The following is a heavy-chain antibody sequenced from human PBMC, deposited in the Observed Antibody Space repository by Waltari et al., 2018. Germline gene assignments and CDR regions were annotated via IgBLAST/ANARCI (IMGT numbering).Heavy chain of an antibody. CDR1: GFTFSSYG. Sequence: VVQPGGSLRLSCAASGFTFSSYGMHWVRQAPGKGLEWVAVIRYDGSNTYYADSVKGRFTSSRDNSKNTLYLQMNSLRAEDTAVYYCAKDRRSGFWSGSVDYWGQGTLVTVSS. V-gene: IGHV3-30*02. CDR2: IRYDGSNT. D-gene: IGHD3-3*01. J-gene: IGHJ4*02. CDR3: AKDRRSGFWSGSVDY.